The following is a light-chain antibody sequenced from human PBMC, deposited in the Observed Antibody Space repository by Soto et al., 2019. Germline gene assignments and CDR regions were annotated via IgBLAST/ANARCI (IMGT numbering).Light chain of an antibody. Sequence: DIQMTQSPSAMSASVGDRVTITCLASQGISNYVAWFQQKPGKAPKLLIYAASSLQSGVPSRFSGSGSGTDFTLTISSLQPEDFATYYCQQSYSTPITFGQGTRLEIK. CDR2: AAS. CDR3: QQSYSTPIT. CDR1: QGISNY. V-gene: IGKV1-39*01. J-gene: IGKJ5*01.